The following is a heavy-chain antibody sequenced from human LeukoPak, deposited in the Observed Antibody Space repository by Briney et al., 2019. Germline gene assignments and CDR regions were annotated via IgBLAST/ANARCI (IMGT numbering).Heavy chain of an antibody. CDR2: IYPADSDT. CDR1: GYSFSNHW. J-gene: IGHJ6*02. V-gene: IGHV5-51*01. D-gene: IGHD6-6*01. Sequence: GESLKISCKGSGYSFSNHWIGWVRQMPGKGLEWMGIIYPADSDTRYSPSFQGQVTISADKSISTAYLQWSSLKASDTAMYYCARLSAYSSSSPDYYYGMDVWGQGTTVTVSS. CDR3: ARLSAYSSSSPDYYYGMDV.